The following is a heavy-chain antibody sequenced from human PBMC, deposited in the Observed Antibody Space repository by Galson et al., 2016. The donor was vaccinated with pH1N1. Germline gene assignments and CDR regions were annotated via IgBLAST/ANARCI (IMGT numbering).Heavy chain of an antibody. CDR2: IRSSGYTI. Sequence: YLRLSCSASGFTLSDYYMTWIRRAPGKGLEWVSYIRSSGYTIFYTDSVKGRFTISRDNAKNSLYLQMNSLRAEDTAVYYCASAPRLGELELGDVFDIWGQGTMVTVSS. D-gene: IGHD3-10*01. V-gene: IGHV3-11*01. J-gene: IGHJ3*02. CDR3: ASAPRLGELELGDVFDI. CDR1: GFTLSDYY.